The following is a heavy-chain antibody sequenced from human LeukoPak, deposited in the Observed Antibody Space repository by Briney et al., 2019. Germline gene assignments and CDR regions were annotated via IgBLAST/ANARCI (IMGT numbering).Heavy chain of an antibody. CDR1: GFTFSSYG. Sequence: PGGSLRLSCAASGFTFSSYGLHGVGQAPGKGLEGGAVISYDGSNKYYADSVKGRFTISRDNSKNTLYLQMNSLRAEDTAVYYCAKEGGPWIQVHFDYWGQGTLVTVSS. CDR3: AKEGGPWIQVHFDY. D-gene: IGHD5-18*01. CDR2: ISYDGSNK. J-gene: IGHJ4*02. V-gene: IGHV3-30*18.